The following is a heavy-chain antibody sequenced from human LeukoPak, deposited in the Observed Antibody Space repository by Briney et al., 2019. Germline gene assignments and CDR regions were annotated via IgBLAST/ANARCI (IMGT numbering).Heavy chain of an antibody. CDR2: ISGSGGST. Sequence: PGGSLRLSCAASGFTFSSYGMSWVRQAPGKGLEWVSAISGSGGSTYYADSVKGRFTISRDNSKNTLYLQMNSLRAEDTAVYYCAKDIITIFGVVHYHYYYMDVWGKGTTVTVSS. V-gene: IGHV3-23*01. CDR3: AKDIITIFGVVHYHYYYMDV. CDR1: GFTFSSYG. J-gene: IGHJ6*03. D-gene: IGHD3-3*01.